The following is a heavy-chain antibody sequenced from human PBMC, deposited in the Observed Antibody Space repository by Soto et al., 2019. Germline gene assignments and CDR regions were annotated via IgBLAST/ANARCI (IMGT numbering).Heavy chain of an antibody. V-gene: IGHV1-69*01. CDR1: GGTFSSYA. J-gene: IGHJ3*02. CDR2: IIPIFGTA. D-gene: IGHD3-22*01. Sequence: QVKLVQSGAEVKKPGSSVKVSCKASGGTFSSYAISWVRQTPGQGLEWMGGIIPIFGTANYAQKFQGRVTITADESTSTAYMELSSLRSEDTAVYYCARLWDSSGYYFWGAFDIWGQGTMVTVSS. CDR3: ARLWDSSGYYFWGAFDI.